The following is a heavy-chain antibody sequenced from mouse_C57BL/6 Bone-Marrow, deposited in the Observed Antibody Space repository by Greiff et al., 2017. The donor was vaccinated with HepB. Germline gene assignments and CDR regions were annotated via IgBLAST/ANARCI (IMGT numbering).Heavy chain of an antibody. CDR1: GFNIKDDY. J-gene: IGHJ3*01. D-gene: IGHD3-2*02. V-gene: IGHV14-4*01. CDR3: TTGAAQGWFAY. Sequence: EVQLQHSGAELVRPGASVKLSCTASGFNIKDDYMHWVKQRPEQGLEWIGWIDPENGDTEYASKFQGKATITADTSSNTAYLQLSSLTSEDTAVYYCTTGAAQGWFAYWGQGTLVTVSA. CDR2: IDPENGDT.